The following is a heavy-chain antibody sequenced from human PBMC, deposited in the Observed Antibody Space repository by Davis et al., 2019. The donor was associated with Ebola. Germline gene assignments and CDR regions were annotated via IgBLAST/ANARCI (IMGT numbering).Heavy chain of an antibody. Sequence: GESLKISCAASGFTFSSYGMHWVRQAPGKGLEWVAVIWYDGSNKYFADSVKGRFTIPRDNSKNTLFLQMNSLRAEDTAVYYCARPPLAGSSSRLHFDYWGQGTLVTVSS. V-gene: IGHV3-33*01. CDR2: IWYDGSNK. J-gene: IGHJ4*02. CDR3: ARPPLAGSSSRLHFDY. CDR1: GFTFSSYG. D-gene: IGHD6-6*01.